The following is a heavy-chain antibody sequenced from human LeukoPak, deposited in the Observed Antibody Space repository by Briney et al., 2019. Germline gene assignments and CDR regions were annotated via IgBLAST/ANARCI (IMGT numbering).Heavy chain of an antibody. J-gene: IGHJ4*02. V-gene: IGHV1-24*01. CDR2: FDPEDGET. CDR1: GGTFNNSA. D-gene: IGHD1-26*01. CDR3: ATGQGGSYHLGFDY. Sequence: ASVKVSCKTSGGTFNNSAISWVRQAPGKGLEWMGGFDPEDGETIYAQKFQGRVTMTEDTSTDTAYMELSSLRSEDTAVYYCATGQGGSYHLGFDYWGQGTLVTVSS.